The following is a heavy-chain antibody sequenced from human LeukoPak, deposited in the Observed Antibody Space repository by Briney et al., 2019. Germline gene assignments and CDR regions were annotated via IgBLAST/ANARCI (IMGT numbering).Heavy chain of an antibody. CDR2: IYTSGST. CDR3: ARCGGWGSGSSYYYYMDV. CDR1: GGSISSGSYY. D-gene: IGHD3-10*01. Sequence: PSLTLSLTCTVSGGSISSGSYYWSWIRQPAGKGLEWIGRIYTSGSTNYNPSLKSRVTISVDTSKNQFSLKLSSVTAADTAVYYCARCGGWGSGSSYYYYMDVWGKGTTVTVSS. V-gene: IGHV4-61*02. J-gene: IGHJ6*03.